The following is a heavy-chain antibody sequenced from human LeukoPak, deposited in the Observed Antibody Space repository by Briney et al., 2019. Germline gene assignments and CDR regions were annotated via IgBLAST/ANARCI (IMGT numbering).Heavy chain of an antibody. CDR1: GYTFTRYA. CDR3: ARVEEVRGGITSFDY. D-gene: IGHD3-10*01. Sequence: GASVKVSCKASGYTFTRYAISWVRQAPGQGLEWMGWISAYNGNTNYAQKVQGRVTVTTDTSTSTAYMELRSLTSDDTAVYYCARVEEVRGGITSFDYWGQGTLVTVSS. V-gene: IGHV1-18*01. CDR2: ISAYNGNT. J-gene: IGHJ4*02.